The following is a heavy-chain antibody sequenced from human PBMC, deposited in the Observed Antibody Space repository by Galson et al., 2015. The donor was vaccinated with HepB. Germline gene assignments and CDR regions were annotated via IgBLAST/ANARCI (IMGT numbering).Heavy chain of an antibody. CDR1: GFTFSSHA. J-gene: IGHJ4*02. CDR3: ARMAPMGKGYYDSSGYVSHFDY. V-gene: IGHV3-23*01. D-gene: IGHD3-22*01. CDR2: ISGSGGSP. Sequence: SLRLSCAASGFTFSSHAMSWVRQAPGKGLEWVSGISGSGGSPYYGDSVKGRFTISRDNSKNTLYVQMSSLRVEDTAVYYCARMAPMGKGYYDSSGYVSHFDYWGRGTLVTVSP.